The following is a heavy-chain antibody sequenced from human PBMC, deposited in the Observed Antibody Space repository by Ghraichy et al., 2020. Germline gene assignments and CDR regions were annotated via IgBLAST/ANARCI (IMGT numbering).Heavy chain of an antibody. V-gene: IGHV3-21*01. J-gene: IGHJ6*02. Sequence: LSLTCAASGFTFSSYSMNWVRQAPGKGLEWVSSISSSSSYIYYADSVKGRFTISRDNAKNSLYLQMNSLRAEDTAVYYCARDTRSRFGELYSYYYGMDVWGQGTTVTVSS. D-gene: IGHD3-10*01. CDR2: ISSSSSYI. CDR3: ARDTRSRFGELYSYYYGMDV. CDR1: GFTFSSYS.